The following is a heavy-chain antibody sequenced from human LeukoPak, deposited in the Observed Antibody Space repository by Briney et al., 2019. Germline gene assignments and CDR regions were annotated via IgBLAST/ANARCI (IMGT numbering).Heavy chain of an antibody. V-gene: IGHV5-51*01. CDR2: IYPDDSDT. D-gene: IGHD3-10*01. CDR3: ARHEYYSPSLLGYFDF. Sequence: GEPLKISCKTSGYSFTTYWIAWVRQMPGQGLEWMGIIYPDDSDTRYSPSFEGQATISADKSISTAYLQWSSLKASDTAMYYCARHEYYSPSLLGYFDFWGQGTLVTVSS. J-gene: IGHJ4*02. CDR1: GYSFTTYW.